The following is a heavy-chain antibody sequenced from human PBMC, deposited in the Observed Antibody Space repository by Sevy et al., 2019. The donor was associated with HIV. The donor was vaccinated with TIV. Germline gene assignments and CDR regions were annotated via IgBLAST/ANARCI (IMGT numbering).Heavy chain of an antibody. V-gene: IGHV3-74*03. CDR2: INSDGSST. CDR3: VREGVGGYSYGFDY. CDR1: GFSFSIYW. D-gene: IGHD5-18*01. J-gene: IGHJ4*02. Sequence: GGSLRLSCAASGFSFSIYWMHWVRQVPVKGLVWVSRINSDGSSTTYADSVKGRFTFSRDNAKNTLFLQMNSLRVEDTAVYYCVREGVGGYSYGFDYWGQGTLVTVSS.